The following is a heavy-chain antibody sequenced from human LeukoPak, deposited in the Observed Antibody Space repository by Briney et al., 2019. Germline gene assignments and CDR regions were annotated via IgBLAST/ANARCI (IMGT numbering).Heavy chain of an antibody. CDR3: ASLKNSYDSSGSLVTDAFDI. J-gene: IGHJ3*02. CDR2: ISTYDDNI. CDR1: GYTFTTYG. V-gene: IGHV1-18*01. D-gene: IGHD3-22*01. Sequence: ASVKVSCKASGYTFTTYGLSWVRQAPGQGLEWLGWISTYDDNIKYAQSLQGRLTLTIDTSTSTAYMELRSLTSDDTAVYYCASLKNSYDSSGSLVTDAFDIWGQGTMVTVSS.